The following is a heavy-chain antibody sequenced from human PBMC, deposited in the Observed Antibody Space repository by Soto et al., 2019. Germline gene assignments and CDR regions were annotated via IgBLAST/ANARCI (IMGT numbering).Heavy chain of an antibody. CDR1: GFSLTSSGVG. CDR3: GHRVLRTGFGLVPTTAIYFDF. CDR2: IYWDDDK. D-gene: IGHD3-3*01. Sequence: QITLNESGPTVVRPTETLTLTCRFSGFSLTSSGVGVGWIRQSPGKAPEWLALIYWDDDKRYSASLKSRLTLTKDTSKNQVVLTVSDLDPTDTATYYCGHRVLRTGFGLVPTTAIYFDFWGQGTPVAVSS. V-gene: IGHV2-5*02. J-gene: IGHJ4*02.